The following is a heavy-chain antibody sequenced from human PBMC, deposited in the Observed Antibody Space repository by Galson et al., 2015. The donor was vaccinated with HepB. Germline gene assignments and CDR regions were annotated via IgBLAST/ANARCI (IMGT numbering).Heavy chain of an antibody. D-gene: IGHD3-3*01. CDR3: ARGMDYDFWSGYYTRDYYYMDV. J-gene: IGHJ6*03. CDR2: ISSSSSYI. CDR1: GFTFSSYS. Sequence: SLRLSCAASGFTFSSYSMNWVRQAPGKGLEWVSSISSSSSYIYYADSVKGRFTISRDNAKNSLYLQMNSLRAEDTAVYYCARGMDYDFWSGYYTRDYYYMDVWGKGTTVTVSS. V-gene: IGHV3-21*01.